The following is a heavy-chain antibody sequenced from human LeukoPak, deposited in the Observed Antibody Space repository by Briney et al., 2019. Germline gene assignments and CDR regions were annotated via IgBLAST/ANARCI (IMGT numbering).Heavy chain of an antibody. V-gene: IGHV4-34*01. CDR3: ARGSVNYCSSTSCSGAFDI. J-gene: IGHJ3*02. Sequence: PSETLSLTCAVYGGSFSGYYWSWIRQPPGKGLEWIGEINHSGSTNYNPSLKSRVTISVDTSKNQFSLKLSSVIAADTAVYYSARGSVNYCSSTSCSGAFDIWGQGTMVTVSS. CDR1: GGSFSGYY. CDR2: INHSGST. D-gene: IGHD2-2*01.